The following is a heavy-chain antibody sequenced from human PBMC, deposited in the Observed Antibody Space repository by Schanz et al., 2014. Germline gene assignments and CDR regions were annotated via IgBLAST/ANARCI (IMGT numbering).Heavy chain of an antibody. CDR1: GFTFSSYA. D-gene: IGHD1-1*01. CDR3: ARAHGNNWYGKGLDY. J-gene: IGHJ4*02. Sequence: QVQLVESGGGVVQPGRSLRLSCAAYGFTFSSYAMHWVRQAPGKGLEWVAVIWSDGSTKYYADSVKGRFTISRDNSKNTLYLQMNSLRADDTAVYFCARAHGNNWYGKGLDYWGQGTQVTVSS. V-gene: IGHV3-33*08. CDR2: IWSDGSTK.